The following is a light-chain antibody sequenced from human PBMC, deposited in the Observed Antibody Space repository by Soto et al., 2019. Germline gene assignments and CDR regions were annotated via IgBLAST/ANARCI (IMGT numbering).Light chain of an antibody. V-gene: IGLV2-18*02. CDR2: EVS. CDR1: SSDVGSYNR. Sequence: QSVLTQPPSVSGSPGQSVTISCTGTSSDVGSYNRFSWYQQPPGTAPKLMIYEVSNRPSGVPDRFSGSKSGNTASLTISGRQAEDEADYYCSSYTSSSTRVFGGGTQLTVL. J-gene: IGLJ3*02. CDR3: SSYTSSSTRV.